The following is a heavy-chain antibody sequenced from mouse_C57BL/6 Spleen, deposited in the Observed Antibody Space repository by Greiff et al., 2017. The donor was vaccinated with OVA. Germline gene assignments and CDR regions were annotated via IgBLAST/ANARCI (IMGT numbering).Heavy chain of an antibody. D-gene: IGHD1-1*01. CDR2: IYPGDGDT. V-gene: IGHV1-82*01. J-gene: IGHJ3*01. CDR1: GYAFSSSW. CDR3: ASSFTVVATPFAY. Sequence: QVQLQQSGPELVKPGASVKISCKASGYAFSSSWMNWVKQRPGKGLEWIGRIYPGDGDTNYNGKFKGKATLTADKSSSTAYMQLSSLTSEDSAVYFCASSFTVVATPFAYWGQGTLVTVSA.